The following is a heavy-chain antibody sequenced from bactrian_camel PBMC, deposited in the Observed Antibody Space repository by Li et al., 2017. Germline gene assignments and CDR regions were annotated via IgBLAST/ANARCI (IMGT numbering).Heavy chain of an antibody. CDR3: KIEQYGAIWCQKSY. CDR1: GYTYDSAC. CDR2: IHSDGST. V-gene: IGHV3S53*01. D-gene: IGHD7*01. J-gene: IGHJ4*01. Sequence: HVQLVESGGGSVQAGGSLRLSCVASGYTYDSACMGWFRQYPGKEREGVAHIHSDGSTRYAGSVKGRFTISKDNAKNTAYLQMDSLKLEDTAMYYCKIEQYGAIWCQKSYWGQGTQVTVS.